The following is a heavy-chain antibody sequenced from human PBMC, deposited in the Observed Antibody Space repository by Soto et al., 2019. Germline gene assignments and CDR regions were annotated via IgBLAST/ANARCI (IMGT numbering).Heavy chain of an antibody. J-gene: IGHJ6*02. Sequence: DSVKVSCKASGYSFTDYHINWVRQAPGQGLEWLGRINPKSGGTSTAQKFQGWVTMTTDTSISTASMELTRLTSDDTAIYYCARGDSTDCSNGVCSFFYNHDLDVWGQGTTVPVSS. D-gene: IGHD2-8*01. CDR2: INPKSGGT. CDR1: GYSFTDYH. V-gene: IGHV1-2*04. CDR3: ARGDSTDCSNGVCSFFYNHDLDV.